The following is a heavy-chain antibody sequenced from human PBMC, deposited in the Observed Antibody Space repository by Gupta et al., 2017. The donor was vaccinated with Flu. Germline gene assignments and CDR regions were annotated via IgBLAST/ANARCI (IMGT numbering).Heavy chain of an antibody. CDR3: AREHWGGYDSGYYFDY. Sequence: EVQLVESGGGLVQPGGSLRLSCAASGFTFSSYWMSWVRQAPGKGLEWVANIKQDGSEKYYVDSVKGRFTISRDNAKNSLYLQMNSLRAEDTAVYYCAREHWGGYDSGYYFDYWGQGTLVTVSS. J-gene: IGHJ4*02. V-gene: IGHV3-7*04. CDR1: GFTFSSYW. CDR2: IKQDGSEK. D-gene: IGHD5-12*01.